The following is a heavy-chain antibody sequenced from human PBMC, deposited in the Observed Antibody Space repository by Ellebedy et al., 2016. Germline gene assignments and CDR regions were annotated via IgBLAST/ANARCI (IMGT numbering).Heavy chain of an antibody. V-gene: IGHV4-61*01. CDR2: IYYSGST. J-gene: IGHJ6*02. CDR1: GASVSSGSYY. CDR3: AREVYVAGSHHYGLDV. Sequence: SETLSLTCTVSGASVSSGSYYWSWIRQPPGRGLEWIGHIYYSGSTNYNPSLKSRVTISIDTSKNPFSVRLSSVTAADTALYYCAREVYVAGSHHYGLDVWGQGTTVTVS. D-gene: IGHD2-8*01.